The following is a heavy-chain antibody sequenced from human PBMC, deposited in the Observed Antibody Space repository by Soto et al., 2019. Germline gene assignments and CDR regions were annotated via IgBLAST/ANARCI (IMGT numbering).Heavy chain of an antibody. CDR2: IWYDGSNK. V-gene: IGHV3-33*01. CDR3: ARSPGYCSGGSCYPDYYYYGMDV. Sequence: GGSLRLSCAASGFTFSSYGMHWVRQAPGKGLEWVAVIWYDGSNKYYADSVKGRFTISRDNSKNTLYLQMNSLRAEDTAVYYCARSPGYCSGGSCYPDYYYYGMDVWGQGTTVTVSS. CDR1: GFTFSSYG. J-gene: IGHJ6*02. D-gene: IGHD2-15*01.